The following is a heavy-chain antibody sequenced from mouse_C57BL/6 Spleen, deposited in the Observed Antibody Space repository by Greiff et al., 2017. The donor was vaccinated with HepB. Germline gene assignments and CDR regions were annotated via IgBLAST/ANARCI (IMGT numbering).Heavy chain of an antibody. Sequence: QVHVKQPGAELVKPGASVKMSCKASGYTFTSYWITWVKQRPGQGLEWIGDIYPGSGSTNYNEKFKSKATLTVDTSSSTAYMQLSSLTSEDSAVYYCARDSYDGYCWDYWGQGTTLTVSS. D-gene: IGHD2-3*01. CDR2: IYPGSGST. CDR1: GYTFTSYW. J-gene: IGHJ2*01. V-gene: IGHV1-55*01. CDR3: ARDSYDGYCWDY.